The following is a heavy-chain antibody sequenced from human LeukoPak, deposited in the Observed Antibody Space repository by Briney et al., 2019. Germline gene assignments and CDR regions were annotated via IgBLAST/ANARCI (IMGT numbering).Heavy chain of an antibody. J-gene: IGHJ4*02. CDR2: IRNDGSDK. Sequence: GGSLRLSCAASGFTFSSYNMHWVRQAPGKGLEWVAFIRNDGSDKNYADSVKGRLTISRDNSKNTLYLQMNSLRAEDTAVYYCAKGVYDSSGLLDYWGQGTLVTVSS. CDR3: AKGVYDSSGLLDY. D-gene: IGHD3-22*01. V-gene: IGHV3-30*02. CDR1: GFTFSSYN.